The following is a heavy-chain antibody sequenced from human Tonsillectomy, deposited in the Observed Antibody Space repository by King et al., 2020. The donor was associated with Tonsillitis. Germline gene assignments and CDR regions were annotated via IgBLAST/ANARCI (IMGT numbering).Heavy chain of an antibody. J-gene: IGHJ4*02. CDR3: ARGRHYDSSAYYYPPSDY. D-gene: IGHD3-22*01. CDR1: GGSISSGDYS. V-gene: IGHV4-30-4*07. CDR2: IYYGGST. Sequence: VQLQESGPGLVKPSQTLSLTCAVSGGSISSGDYSWNWIRQPPGKGLEWIGYIYYGGSTYYNPSLQSRVTISVVTSKNQFSLKLSSVTAADTAVYNCARGRHYDSSAYYYPPSDYWGQGTLVTVSS.